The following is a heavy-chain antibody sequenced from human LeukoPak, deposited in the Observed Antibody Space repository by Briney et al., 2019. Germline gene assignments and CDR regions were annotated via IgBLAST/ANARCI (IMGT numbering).Heavy chain of an antibody. J-gene: IGHJ4*02. D-gene: IGHD3-22*01. CDR3: ARDDSHGYHFFDS. CDR1: GFTFSNYS. Sequence: PGGSLRLSCAASGFTFSNYSMNWIRQAPGKGLEWVSSISGSGEFIYYGDSVKRRVTISRDNGKNSLYLQMNSVSPEDLAVYYCARDDSHGYHFFDSLGRGTLVTVSS. V-gene: IGHV3-21*01. CDR2: ISGSGEFI.